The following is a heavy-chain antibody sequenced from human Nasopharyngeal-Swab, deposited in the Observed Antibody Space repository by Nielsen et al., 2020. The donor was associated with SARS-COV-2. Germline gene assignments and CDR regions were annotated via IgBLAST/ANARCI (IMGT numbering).Heavy chain of an antibody. D-gene: IGHD3-10*01. CDR2: MNPNSGNT. V-gene: IGHV1-8*01. CDR1: GYTFTSYD. J-gene: IGHJ4*02. CDR3: ARPGEIHYYGSGSPNYFDY. Sequence: ASVKVSCKASGYTFTSYDINWVRQATGQGLEWMGWMNPNSGNTGYAQKFQGRVTMTRNTSISTAYMELSSLRSEDTAVYYCARPGEIHYYGSGSPNYFDYWGQGTLVTVSS.